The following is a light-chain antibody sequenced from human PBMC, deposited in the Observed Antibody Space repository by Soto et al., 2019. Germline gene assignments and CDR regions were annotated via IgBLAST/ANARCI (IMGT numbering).Light chain of an antibody. CDR1: RSILYTSNNKNY. CDR3: QQYYTPPPT. V-gene: IGKV4-1*01. J-gene: IGKJ2*01. CDR2: WAS. Sequence: DIVMTQSPDSLAVSLGERATINCKSSRSILYTSNNKNYLAWYQQRPGQPPKLLIFWASSRESGVPDRFIASGAGTDFTLTIRSLQAEDVAVYYCQQYYTPPPTFGQGTKLEIK.